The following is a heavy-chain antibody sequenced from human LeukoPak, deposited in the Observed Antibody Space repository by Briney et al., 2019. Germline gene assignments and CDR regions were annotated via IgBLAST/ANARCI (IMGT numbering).Heavy chain of an antibody. Sequence: SVKVSCKASGGTFSSYAISWVRQAPGQGLDWMGGIIPIFGTANYAQKFQGRVTITTDESTSTAYMELSSLRSEDTAVYYCARGSRLGSSWYEDYYYYMDVWGKGTTVTVSS. D-gene: IGHD6-13*01. CDR3: ARGSRLGSSWYEDYYYYMDV. V-gene: IGHV1-69*05. CDR1: GGTFSSYA. J-gene: IGHJ6*03. CDR2: IIPIFGTA.